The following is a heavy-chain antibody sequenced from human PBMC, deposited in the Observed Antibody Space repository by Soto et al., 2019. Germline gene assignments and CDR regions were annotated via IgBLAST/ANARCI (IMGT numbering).Heavy chain of an antibody. J-gene: IGHJ6*02. CDR3: AKERALVVPDTINHFGMDF. V-gene: IGHV3-43*01. Sequence: GGSLRLSCAASGFTFDDYTLHWVRQAPGKGLEWVALISWDGDSTYYADSVKGRFTISRDNSKNSLYLQMNSLRSEDTALYYCAKERALVVPDTINHFGMDFWGQGTTVTVSS. CDR1: GFTFDDYT. CDR2: ISWDGDST. D-gene: IGHD2-2*01.